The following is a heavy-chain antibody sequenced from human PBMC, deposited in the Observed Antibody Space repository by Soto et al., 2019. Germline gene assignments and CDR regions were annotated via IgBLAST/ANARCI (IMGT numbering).Heavy chain of an antibody. V-gene: IGHV3-21*06. CDR3: ARESEDLTSNFDY. Sequence: PGGSLRLSCAASGFTFTRYSMNWVRQAPGKGLEWVSSISSTTNYIYYGDSMKGRFTISRDNAKNSLYLEMNSLRAEDTAVYYCARESEDLTSNFDYRGLGTLVTVSS. J-gene: IGHJ4*02. CDR1: GFTFTRYS. CDR2: ISSTTNYI.